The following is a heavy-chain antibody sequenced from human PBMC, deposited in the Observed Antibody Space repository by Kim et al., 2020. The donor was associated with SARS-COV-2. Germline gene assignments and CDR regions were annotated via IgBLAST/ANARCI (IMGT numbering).Heavy chain of an antibody. V-gene: IGHV1-24*01. CDR3: ATDQGRGLYGGNSGNYYFDY. J-gene: IGHJ4*02. Sequence: ASVKVSCKVSGYTLTELSMHWVRQAPGKGLEWMGGFDPEDGETIYAQKFQGRVTMTEDTSTDTAYMELSSLRSEDTAVYYCATDQGRGLYGGNSGNYYFDYWGQGTLVTVSS. CDR2: FDPEDGET. D-gene: IGHD4-17*01. CDR1: GYTLTELS.